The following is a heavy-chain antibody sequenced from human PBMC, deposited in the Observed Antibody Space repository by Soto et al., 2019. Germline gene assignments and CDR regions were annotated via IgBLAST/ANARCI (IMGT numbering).Heavy chain of an antibody. CDR1: GGTFSSYA. D-gene: IGHD3-3*01. J-gene: IGHJ6*02. CDR2: IIPIFGTA. Sequence: QVQLVQSGAEVKKPGSSVKVSCKASGGTFSSYAISWVRQAPGQGLEWMGGIIPIFGTAYYAQKFQGRVTITADKSTSTAYMELSSLRSEDTAVYYCARASNLKILEWSNYYYYGMDVWGQGTTVTVSS. V-gene: IGHV1-69*06. CDR3: ARASNLKILEWSNYYYYGMDV.